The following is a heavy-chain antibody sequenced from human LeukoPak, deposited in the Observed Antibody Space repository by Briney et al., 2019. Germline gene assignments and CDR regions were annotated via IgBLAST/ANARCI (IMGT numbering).Heavy chain of an antibody. D-gene: IGHD4-17*01. CDR1: GYTFTSYG. CDR3: AKDPDDYGDYGDY. Sequence: ASLKVSCKASGYTFTSYGISWVRQAPGQGLEWMGWISANNGNTDYAQKLQGRVTMTTDTSTSTAYMELRSLRSDDTAVYYCAKDPDDYGDYGDYWGQGTLVTVSS. CDR2: ISANNGNT. J-gene: IGHJ4*02. V-gene: IGHV1-18*01.